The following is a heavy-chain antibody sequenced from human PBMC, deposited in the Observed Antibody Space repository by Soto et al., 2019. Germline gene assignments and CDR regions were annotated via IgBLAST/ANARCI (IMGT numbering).Heavy chain of an antibody. CDR1: GGSFSGYY. Sequence: QVQLQQWGAGLLKPSETLSLTCAVYGGSFSGYYWSWIRQPPGQGLEWIGEINHSGSTNYNPSLKSRVTISVDTSKNQFSLKLSSVTAADTAVYYCASGLGGSYLSDAFDIWGQGTMVTVSS. V-gene: IGHV4-34*01. CDR2: INHSGST. CDR3: ASGLGGSYLSDAFDI. J-gene: IGHJ3*02. D-gene: IGHD1-26*01.